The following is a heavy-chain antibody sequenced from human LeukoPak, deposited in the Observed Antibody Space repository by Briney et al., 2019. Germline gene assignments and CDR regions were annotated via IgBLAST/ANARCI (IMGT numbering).Heavy chain of an antibody. CDR3: ARVTGDLWSGYYINY. V-gene: IGHV3-53*04. CDR1: GFTVSSNY. D-gene: IGHD3-3*01. Sequence: GGSLRLSCAASGFTVSSNYMSWVRQAPGKGLEWVSVIYSGGSTYYADSAKGRFTISRHNSKNTLYLQMNSLRAEDTAVYYCARVTGDLWSGYYINYWGQGTLVTVSS. J-gene: IGHJ4*02. CDR2: IYSGGST.